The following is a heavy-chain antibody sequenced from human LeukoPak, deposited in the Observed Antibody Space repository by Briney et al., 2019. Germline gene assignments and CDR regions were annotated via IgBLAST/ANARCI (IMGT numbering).Heavy chain of an antibody. J-gene: IGHJ4*02. Sequence: GESLKISCKGSGYSFTSYYIGWVRQMPGKGLEWMGIIYPGDSDTRYSPSFQGQVTISADKSISTAYLQWSSLRAEDTAVYYCARDPTELQLLSYYFDYWGQGTLVAVSS. CDR1: GYSFTSYY. D-gene: IGHD2-2*01. V-gene: IGHV5-51*01. CDR3: ARDPTELQLLSYYFDY. CDR2: IYPGDSDT.